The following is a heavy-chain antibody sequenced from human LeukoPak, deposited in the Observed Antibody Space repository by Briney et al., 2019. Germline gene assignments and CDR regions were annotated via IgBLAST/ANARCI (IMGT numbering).Heavy chain of an antibody. CDR2: ISSNGDTT. D-gene: IGHD3-9*01. J-gene: IGHJ3*02. V-gene: IGHV3-64*01. CDR3: ARGDTTDILTGHDAFDI. CDR1: AFTFSSYT. Sequence: GGSLRLSCAASAFTFSSYTMHWVRQAPGKGLEYVSAISSNGDTTYYANSVRGRFTISRDNSENTLYLQMGSLRAEDMAVYYCARGDTTDILTGHDAFDIWGQGTMVTVSS.